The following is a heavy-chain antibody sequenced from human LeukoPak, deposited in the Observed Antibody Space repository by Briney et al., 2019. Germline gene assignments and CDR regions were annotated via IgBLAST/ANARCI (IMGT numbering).Heavy chain of an antibody. CDR2: IYYSGST. V-gene: IGHV4-59*01. J-gene: IGHJ4*02. CDR3: ARSKWLSPFDY. D-gene: IGHD3-22*01. CDR1: GGSISSYY. Sequence: SETLSLTCTVSGGSISSYYWSWIRQPPGKGLERIGYIYYSGSTNYNPSLKSRVTISVDTSKNQFSLKLSSVTAADTAVYYCARSKWLSPFDYWGQGTLVTVSS.